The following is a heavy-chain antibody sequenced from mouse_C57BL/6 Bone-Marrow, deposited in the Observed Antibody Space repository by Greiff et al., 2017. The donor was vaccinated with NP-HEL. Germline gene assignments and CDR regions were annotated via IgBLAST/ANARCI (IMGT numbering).Heavy chain of an antibody. Sequence: VQLQQPGAELVKPGASVKMSCKASGYTFTSYWITWVKQRPGQGLEWIGDIYPGSGSTNYNEKFKSKATLTVDTSSSTAYMQLSSLTSEDSAVYDCARRKSLHYSNYGYWGQGTLVTVSA. CDR3: ARRKSLHYSNYGY. CDR2: IYPGSGST. V-gene: IGHV1-55*01. CDR1: GYTFTSYW. D-gene: IGHD2-5*01. J-gene: IGHJ3*01.